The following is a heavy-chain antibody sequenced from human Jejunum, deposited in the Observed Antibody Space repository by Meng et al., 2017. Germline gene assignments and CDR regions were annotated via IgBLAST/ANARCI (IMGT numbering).Heavy chain of an antibody. CDR1: GFTFSTYA. Sequence: GESLKISCAASGFTFSTYALSWVRQAPGRGLEWVSGISVSADSTYYADSVKGRFIISRDNSKSTIFLYVNNVRAEDTAIYYCAKSQTVTTTNWYFDLWGRGTPVTVSS. D-gene: IGHD1-7*01. CDR2: ISVSADST. V-gene: IGHV3-23*01. J-gene: IGHJ2*01. CDR3: AKSQTVTTTNWYFDL.